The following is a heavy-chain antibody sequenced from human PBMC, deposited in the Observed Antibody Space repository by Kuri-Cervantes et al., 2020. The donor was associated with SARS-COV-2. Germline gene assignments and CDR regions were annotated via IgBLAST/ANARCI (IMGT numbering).Heavy chain of an antibody. CDR1: GSTFSDYY. V-gene: IGHV3-11*04. D-gene: IGHD3-22*01. CDR2: ISSSGSTI. J-gene: IGHJ6*03. CDR3: AREGYYDSSGNYAATGMDV. Sequence: GESLKISCAASGSTFSDYYMTWIRPAPGKGLEWVSYISSSGSTIYYADSVKGRFTISRDNAKSSVYLQMNSLRAEDTAVYYCAREGYYDSSGNYAATGMDVWGKGTTVTVSS.